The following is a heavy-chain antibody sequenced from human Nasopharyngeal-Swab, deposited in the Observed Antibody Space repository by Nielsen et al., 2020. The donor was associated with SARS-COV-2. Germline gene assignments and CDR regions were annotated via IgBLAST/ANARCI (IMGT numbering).Heavy chain of an antibody. J-gene: IGHJ6*02. Sequence: SETLSLTCTVSGGSISSSSYYWGWIRQPTGKGLEWIGSIYYSGSTYYNPSHESRVTIFVDTSKNQFSLKLSSVTAADTAVYYCARHGAPSLWFGELLAYYYYGMDVWGQGTTVTVSS. CDR3: ARHGAPSLWFGELLAYYYYGMDV. V-gene: IGHV4-39*01. D-gene: IGHD3-10*01. CDR2: IYYSGST. CDR1: GGSISSSSYY.